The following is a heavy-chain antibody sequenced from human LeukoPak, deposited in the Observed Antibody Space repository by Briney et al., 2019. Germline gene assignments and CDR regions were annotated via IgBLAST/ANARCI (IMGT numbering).Heavy chain of an antibody. CDR2: ISGSGGST. V-gene: IGHV3-23*01. CDR3: AKEVRELNIAVAGTAVWFDH. J-gene: IGHJ5*02. Sequence: GGSLKLSCAASGFTFSSYAMSWVRQAPGKGLEWVSAISGSGGSTYYADSVKGRFTISRDNSKNTLYMQMNSLRAEDTAVYYCAKEVRELNIAVAGTAVWFDHWGQGTLVTVSS. CDR1: GFTFSSYA. D-gene: IGHD6-19*01.